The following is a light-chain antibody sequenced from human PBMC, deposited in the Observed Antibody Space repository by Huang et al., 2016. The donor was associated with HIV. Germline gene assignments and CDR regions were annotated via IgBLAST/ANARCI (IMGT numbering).Light chain of an antibody. J-gene: IGKJ1*01. V-gene: IGKV2-30*01. CDR1: QSLVYCDVKIY. Sequence: DVLLNQSPLSLPVTLGQPAFITCKSNQSLVYCDVKIYLNWFHQRPGHSPRRLICKLSNRDSGFPDRFSAGGSGTDFTLWISEVEAEDVGDYYCMQAYHGAATFGQGTRVDIK. CDR3: MQAYHGAAT. CDR2: KLS.